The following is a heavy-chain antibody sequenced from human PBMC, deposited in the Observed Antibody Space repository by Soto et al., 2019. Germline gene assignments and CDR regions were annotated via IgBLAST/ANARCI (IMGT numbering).Heavy chain of an antibody. V-gene: IGHV4-4*07. CDR3: ARDGSDSYGLDV. CDR1: GGAISSYY. CDR2: IYNGGNT. D-gene: IGHD3-10*01. Sequence: SETLSLTCTVSGGAISSYYWSWIRQSAGKGLEWIGRIYNGGNTQYNPSLKSRVTMSADTSKNQFSLRLNSVTAADTAVYYCARDGSDSYGLDVWGQGTTVTVSS. J-gene: IGHJ6*02.